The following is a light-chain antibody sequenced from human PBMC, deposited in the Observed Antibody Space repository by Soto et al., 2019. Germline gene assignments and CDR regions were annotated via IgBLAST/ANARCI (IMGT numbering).Light chain of an antibody. CDR1: SSDVGGYNY. J-gene: IGLJ1*01. V-gene: IGLV2-14*01. Sequence: ALIQPASVSGSPGQSITISCTGTSSDVGGYNYVSWYQEHPGKAPKLMIYEVSNRPSGVSSRFSGSKSGNTASLTISGLQAEDEADYYCSSYTSSSTYVFGTGTKLTVL. CDR2: EVS. CDR3: SSYTSSSTYV.